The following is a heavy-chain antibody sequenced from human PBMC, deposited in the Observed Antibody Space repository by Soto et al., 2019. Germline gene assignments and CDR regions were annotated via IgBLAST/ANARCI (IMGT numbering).Heavy chain of an antibody. D-gene: IGHD1-1*01. CDR2: ISGSGGST. Sequence: EVQLLESGGGLVQPGGSLRLSCAASGFTLSSYAMGWVRQAPGKGLEWVSAISGSGGSTYYADSVKGRFTISTDNSKNTLFLQMNSLRAEDTDVYYCAKDSMSGTISYYYGMDVWGQGTTVTVSS. J-gene: IGHJ6*02. CDR3: AKDSMSGTISYYYGMDV. V-gene: IGHV3-23*01. CDR1: GFTLSSYA.